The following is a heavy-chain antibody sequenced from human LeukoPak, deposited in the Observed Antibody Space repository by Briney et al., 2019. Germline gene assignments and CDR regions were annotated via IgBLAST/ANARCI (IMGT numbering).Heavy chain of an antibody. Sequence: GSSVKVSCKASGGTFSSYAISWVRQAPGQGLEWMGGIIPIFGTANYAQKFQGRVTITADESTSTAYMELSSLRSEDTAVYYCATIPRYCSGGSCFRDWGQGTLVTVSS. V-gene: IGHV1-69*01. CDR1: GGTFSSYA. CDR3: ATIPRYCSGGSCFRD. D-gene: IGHD2-15*01. J-gene: IGHJ4*02. CDR2: IIPIFGTA.